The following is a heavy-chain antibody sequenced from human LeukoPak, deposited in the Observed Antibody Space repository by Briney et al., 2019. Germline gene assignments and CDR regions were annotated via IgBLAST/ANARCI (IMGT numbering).Heavy chain of an antibody. CDR3: ARGGTKRYSSSWLKNWFDP. CDR1: GFTFSTSW. CDR2: IKQDGSEK. J-gene: IGHJ5*02. Sequence: GGSLRLSCAASGFTFSTSWMHWVRQAPGKGLVWVANIKQDGSEKCYVDSVKGRFTISRDNAKNSLSLQMNSLRAEDTAVYYCARGGTKRYSSSWLKNWFDPWGQGTLVTVSS. D-gene: IGHD6-13*01. V-gene: IGHV3-7*01.